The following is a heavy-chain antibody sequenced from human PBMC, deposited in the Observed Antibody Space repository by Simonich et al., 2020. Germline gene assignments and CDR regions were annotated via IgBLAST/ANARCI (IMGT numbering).Heavy chain of an antibody. J-gene: IGHJ3*02. Sequence: QVQLQQWGAGLLKPSETLSLTCAVYGGSFSGFYWSWIRQPPGKGLEWIGEINHSGSNNYHPSLKRRVTISVDTSKNQFSLKLSSVTAADTAVYYCARGKGWKNAFDIWGQGTMVTVSS. CDR3: ARGKGWKNAFDI. CDR1: GGSFSGFY. V-gene: IGHV4-34*01. CDR2: INHSGSN. D-gene: IGHD1-1*01.